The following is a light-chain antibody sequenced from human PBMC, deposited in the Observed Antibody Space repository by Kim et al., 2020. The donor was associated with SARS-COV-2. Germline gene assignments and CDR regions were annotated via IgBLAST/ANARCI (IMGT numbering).Light chain of an antibody. CDR3: MQALQTPYT. Sequence: DIVMTQSPLSLPVTPGEPASISCRSSQSLLNSNGRNYLDWYLQKPGQSPQLLIYLGSDRASGVPDRFSGSGSGTDFTLKISRVGAEDVGVYYCMQALQTPYTFGQGTKLEI. CDR1: QSLLNSNGRNY. J-gene: IGKJ2*01. CDR2: LGS. V-gene: IGKV2-28*01.